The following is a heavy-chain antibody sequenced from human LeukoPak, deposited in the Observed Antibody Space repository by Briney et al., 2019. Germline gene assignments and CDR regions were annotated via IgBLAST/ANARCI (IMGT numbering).Heavy chain of an antibody. Sequence: PGGSLRLSCAASGFTFSSYAMSWVRQAPGKGLEWVSAISGSGGSTYYADSVKGRFTISRDNSKNTLYLQMNSLRAEDTAVYYCANDLGDFWSGFDYWGQGTLVAVSS. V-gene: IGHV3-23*01. CDR3: ANDLGDFWSGFDY. CDR1: GFTFSSYA. J-gene: IGHJ4*02. D-gene: IGHD3-3*01. CDR2: ISGSGGST.